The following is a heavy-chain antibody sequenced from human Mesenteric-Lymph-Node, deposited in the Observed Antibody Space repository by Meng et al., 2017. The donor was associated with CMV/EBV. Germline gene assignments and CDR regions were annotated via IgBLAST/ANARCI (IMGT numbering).Heavy chain of an antibody. CDR1: GFSLSTDGVG. D-gene: IGHD5-12*01. CDR3: AHPRFTGYAMYYFDF. V-gene: IGHV2-5*02. J-gene: IGHJ4*02. Sequence: SGFSLSTDGVGVGWIRQAPGKALEWLALIYWDDDHLYNPSLKSRLTATKDTSKNQVVLTMTNMDPVDTATYYCAHPRFTGYAMYYFDFWGQGTLVTVSS. CDR2: IYWDDDH.